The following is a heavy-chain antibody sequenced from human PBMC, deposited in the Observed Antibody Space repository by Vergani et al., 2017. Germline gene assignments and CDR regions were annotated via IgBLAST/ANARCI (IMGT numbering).Heavy chain of an antibody. CDR2: IYYSGST. D-gene: IGHD3-10*01. V-gene: IGHV4-59*12. J-gene: IGHJ5*02. CDR3: ARARITMVRGVIIRIPFDP. Sequence: QVQLQESGPGLVKPSETLSLTCTVSGGSISSYYWSWIRQPPGKGLEWIGYIYYSGSTNYNPPLKSRVTISVDKAKNQFSLTLSSVTAADAAVYYWARARITMVRGVIIRIPFDPWGQGTLVTVSS. CDR1: GGSISSYY.